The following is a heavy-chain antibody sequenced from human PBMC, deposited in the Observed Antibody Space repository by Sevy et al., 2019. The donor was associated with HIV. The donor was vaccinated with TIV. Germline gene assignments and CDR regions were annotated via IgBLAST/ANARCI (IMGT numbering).Heavy chain of an antibody. CDR1: GFTVSSNY. Sequence: GGSLRLSCAASGFTVSSNYMSWVRQAPGKGLEWVSILYSGGSTYYAGSVKGRFTISRDNSKNTLYLQMNSLRAEDTAVYYCATAMYDKRFQHWGQGTLVTVSS. D-gene: IGHD3-9*01. J-gene: IGHJ1*01. V-gene: IGHV3-53*01. CDR2: LYSGGST. CDR3: ATAMYDKRFQH.